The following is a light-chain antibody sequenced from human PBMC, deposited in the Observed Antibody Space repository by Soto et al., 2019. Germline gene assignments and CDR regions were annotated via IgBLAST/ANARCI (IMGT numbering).Light chain of an antibody. Sequence: EMVMTQAPTTPSVSPGERATLSCRASQSVSSNLAWYQQKPGQAPRLLIYGASTRATGIPARFSGSGSGTEFTLTISSLQSEDFAVYYCQQYNNWPPITFGQGTRLEIK. CDR2: GAS. J-gene: IGKJ5*01. CDR3: QQYNNWPPIT. V-gene: IGKV3-15*01. CDR1: QSVSSN.